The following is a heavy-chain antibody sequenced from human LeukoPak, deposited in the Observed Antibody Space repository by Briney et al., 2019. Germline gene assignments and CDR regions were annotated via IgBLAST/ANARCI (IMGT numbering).Heavy chain of an antibody. CDR2: IIPIFGTA. J-gene: IGHJ6*02. CDR1: GGTFTSYA. V-gene: IGHV1-69*13. CDR3: AGGSIRSNYGMDV. Sequence: ASVKVSCKASGGTFTSYAISGVRQAPGQGLEWMGGIIPIFGTANYAQKFQGRVTITADESTSTAYMELSSLRSEDTAVYYCAGGSIRSNYGMDVWGQGTTVTVSS.